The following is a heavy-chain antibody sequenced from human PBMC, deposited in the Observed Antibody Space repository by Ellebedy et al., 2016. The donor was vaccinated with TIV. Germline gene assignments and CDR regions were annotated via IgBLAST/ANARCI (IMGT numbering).Heavy chain of an antibody. Sequence: ASVKVSXXASGYTFTSYDINWVRQATGQGLEWMGWMNPNSGNTGYAQKFQGRVTMTRNTSISTAYMELSSLRSEDTAVYYCAGLGEWVVAATIDAFDIWGQGTMVTVSS. CDR1: GYTFTSYD. CDR2: MNPNSGNT. D-gene: IGHD2-15*01. J-gene: IGHJ3*02. CDR3: AGLGEWVVAATIDAFDI. V-gene: IGHV1-8*01.